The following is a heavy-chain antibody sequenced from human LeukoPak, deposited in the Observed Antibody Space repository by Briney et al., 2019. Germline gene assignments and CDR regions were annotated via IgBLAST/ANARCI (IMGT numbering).Heavy chain of an antibody. CDR1: GFTFSSYA. D-gene: IGHD3-9*01. V-gene: IGHV3-30-3*01. CDR3: ASVALRDYDILTGYYSRDY. Sequence: GGSLRLSCAASGFTFSSYAMHWVRQAPGKGLEWVAVISYDGSNKYYADSVKGRFTISRDNSKSTLYLQMNSLRAEDTAVYYCASVALRDYDILTGYYSRDYWGQGTLVTVSS. CDR2: ISYDGSNK. J-gene: IGHJ4*02.